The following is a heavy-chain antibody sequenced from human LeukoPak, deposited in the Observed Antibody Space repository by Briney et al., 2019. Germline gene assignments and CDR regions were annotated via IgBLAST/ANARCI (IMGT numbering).Heavy chain of an antibody. CDR1: GFTLSNYW. CDR2: MKHDGTEK. J-gene: IGHJ4*02. D-gene: IGHD1-26*01. V-gene: IGHV3-7*04. Sequence: RGSLRLSCAASGFTLSNYWMNWVRQAQGKGLEWVANMKHDGTEKSYVDSVKGRFTTSRDDATNSLYMQMNSLGAEDTARYCFARCPYSGSYGPFDYWGQGTLVTVSS. CDR3: ARCPYSGSYGPFDY.